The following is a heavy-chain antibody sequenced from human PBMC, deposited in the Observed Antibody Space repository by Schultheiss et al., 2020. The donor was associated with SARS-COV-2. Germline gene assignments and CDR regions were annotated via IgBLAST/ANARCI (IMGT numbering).Heavy chain of an antibody. V-gene: IGHV4-4*02. D-gene: IGHD5-18*01. Sequence: SETLSLTCAVSGGSISSSNWWSWVRQPPGKGLEWIGYIDHSGSTSYNPSLKSRVFISGDSSKNQLSLKMTSLTAADTAVYYCARVVTVPGFYGMDVWGQGTTVTVSS. CDR2: IDHSGST. CDR1: GGSISSSNW. J-gene: IGHJ6*02. CDR3: ARVVTVPGFYGMDV.